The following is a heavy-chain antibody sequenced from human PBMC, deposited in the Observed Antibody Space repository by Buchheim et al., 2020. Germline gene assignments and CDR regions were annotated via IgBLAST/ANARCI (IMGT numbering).Heavy chain of an antibody. CDR1: GFTFGRYT. J-gene: IGHJ4*02. CDR2: INEGGGAT. CDR3: ARAGRASWYDY. Sequence: EVQLLESGGGLVQPGGSLRLSCAASGFTFGRYTMGWVRQAPGKGLEWVSVINEGGGATWYEDSVRGRFTISRDNSENTLFLQMNSLRGEDTAVYFCARAGRASWYDYWGQGTL. D-gene: IGHD6-13*01. V-gene: IGHV3-23*01.